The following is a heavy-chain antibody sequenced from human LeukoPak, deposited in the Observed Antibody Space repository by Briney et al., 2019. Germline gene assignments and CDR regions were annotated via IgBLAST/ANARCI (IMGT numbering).Heavy chain of an antibody. CDR3: AKDGSVLYYYDSSGPDAFDI. CDR2: IYSGGST. CDR1: GFTVSSNY. V-gene: IGHV3-53*01. D-gene: IGHD3-22*01. J-gene: IGHJ3*02. Sequence: GGSLRLSCAASGFTVSSNYMSWVRQAPGKGLEWVSVIYSGGSTYYADSVKGRFTISRDNSKNTLYLQMNSLRAEDTAVYYCAKDGSVLYYYDSSGPDAFDIWGQGTMVTVSS.